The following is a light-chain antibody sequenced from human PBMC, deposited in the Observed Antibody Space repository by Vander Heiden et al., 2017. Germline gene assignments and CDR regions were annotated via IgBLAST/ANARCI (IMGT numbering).Light chain of an antibody. CDR2: AAS. CDR1: QSMDTF. Sequence: DIQMTQSPSSLSASVGDRVTITCRASQSMDTFLNWYQQKPGKAPKLRIYAASKLESWVPSRISGSGSGTHLRLTISRLQPEDSATFFCQQSYSSPRITFGLGTRLEIE. CDR3: QQSYSSPRIT. V-gene: IGKV1-39*01. J-gene: IGKJ5*01.